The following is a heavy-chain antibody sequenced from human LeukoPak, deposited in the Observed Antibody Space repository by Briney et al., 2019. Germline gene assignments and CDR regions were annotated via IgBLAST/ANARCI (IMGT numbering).Heavy chain of an antibody. V-gene: IGHV1-24*01. D-gene: IGHD5-24*01. CDR1: GYTLTELS. J-gene: IGHJ5*02. Sequence: GASVKVSCKVSGYTLTELSMHWVRQAPGKGLEWMGGFDPEDGETIYAQKFQGGVTMTEDTSTGTAYMELSSLRSEDTAVYYCATGPQLWRQDGWFDPWGQGTLVTVSS. CDR2: FDPEDGET. CDR3: ATGPQLWRQDGWFDP.